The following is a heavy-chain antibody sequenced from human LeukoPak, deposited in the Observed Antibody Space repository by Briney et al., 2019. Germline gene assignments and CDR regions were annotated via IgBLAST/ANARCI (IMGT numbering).Heavy chain of an antibody. J-gene: IGHJ4*02. V-gene: IGHV4-34*01. CDR1: GGSFSGYY. Sequence: SETLSLTCAVYGGSFSGYYWSWVRQPPGKGLEWIGAISSCGSTNYNPSLKGRVPISVDTSKNQFSLKLSSVTAADTVVYYCARGAHLSSLESLLCARSCHFDYWGQGTLVTVSS. CDR2: ISSCGST. CDR3: ARGAHLSSLESLLCARSCHFDY. D-gene: IGHD3-3*01.